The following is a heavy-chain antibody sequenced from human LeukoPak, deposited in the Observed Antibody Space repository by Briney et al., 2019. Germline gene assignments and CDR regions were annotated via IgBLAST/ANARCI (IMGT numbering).Heavy chain of an antibody. CDR2: VYSSGNT. CDR1: GGSINSYY. D-gene: IGHD4-23*01. V-gene: IGHV4-4*07. J-gene: IGHJ4*02. CDR3: ARGGKATVVTM. Sequence: AETLSLTCTVSGGSINSYYWSWIRQPAGKGLEWIGRVYSSGNTNYNPSLKSRVSMSVDTSKNQFSLKLTSVPAADTAVYYCARGGKATVVTMWGQGILVTVSS.